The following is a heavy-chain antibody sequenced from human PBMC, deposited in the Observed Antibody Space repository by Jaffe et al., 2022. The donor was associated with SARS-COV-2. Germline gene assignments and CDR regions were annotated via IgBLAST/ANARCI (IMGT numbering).Heavy chain of an antibody. CDR3: ARDGHHWNFDY. CDR1: GYTLTSYY. D-gene: IGHD1-1*01. V-gene: IGHV1-46*04. J-gene: IGHJ4*02. CDR2: IKASDGST. Sequence: QVQLVQSGAEVMRPGASVKLSCKASGYTLTSYYMHWVRQAPGQGLEWMGRIKASDGSTTYAQKLQGRVSLTRDTSTSTVYLELNSLRSEDTAVYYCARDGHHWNFDYWGQGALVTVSS.